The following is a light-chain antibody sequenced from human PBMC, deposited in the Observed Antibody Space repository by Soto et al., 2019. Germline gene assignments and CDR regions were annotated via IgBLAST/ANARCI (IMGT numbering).Light chain of an antibody. CDR2: GAS. V-gene: IGKV3-15*01. J-gene: IGKJ1*01. CDR3: QQYNNWPRT. CDR1: QSVSSS. Sequence: EIVMTQSRATLSVSPGEGSTLSCMAIQSVSSSLAWYQQKPGQAPSLLIYGASTRATGIPARFSASGSGTDFTLTISSLEPEDFEFYYCQQYNNWPRTFGQGTKVDIK.